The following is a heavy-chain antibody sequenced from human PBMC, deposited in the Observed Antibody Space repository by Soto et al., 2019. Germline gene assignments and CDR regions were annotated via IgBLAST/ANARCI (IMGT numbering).Heavy chain of an antibody. CDR2: TSYDGSDK. CDR3: ARWGTTGGLDV. V-gene: IGHV3-30*19. CDR1: GFTFRSYV. D-gene: IGHD3-16*01. J-gene: IGHJ1*01. Sequence: QVQLVESGGGVVQPGTSLRVSCVGSGFTFRSYVIQWVRQAPGKGLEWVALTSYDGSDKYYGDSVRVRFTISRDNSRNTVDMQTDSLSLEDTSLYYCARWGTTGGLDVWGQGTLVSVSS.